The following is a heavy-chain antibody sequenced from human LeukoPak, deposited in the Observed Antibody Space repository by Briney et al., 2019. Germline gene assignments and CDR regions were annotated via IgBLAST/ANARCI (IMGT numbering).Heavy chain of an antibody. V-gene: IGHV4-30-4*08. CDR3: GRGLDRYQPLQA. CDR2: IHNTGTA. Sequence: SQTLSLTCTVSGGSFGRGDYYWSWVRQSPVKGLEWIGYIHNTGTAYYNPSLKSRVTVSMDRSRNQFSLKVTSMTAADTAVYYCGRGLDRYQPLQAWGRGTLVTVSS. J-gene: IGHJ5*02. D-gene: IGHD2-2*01. CDR1: GGSFGRGDYY.